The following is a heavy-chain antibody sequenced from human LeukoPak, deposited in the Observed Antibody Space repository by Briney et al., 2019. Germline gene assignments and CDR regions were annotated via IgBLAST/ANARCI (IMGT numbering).Heavy chain of an antibody. V-gene: IGHV4-59*01. D-gene: IGHD3-9*01. Sequence: SETLSLTCTGTGGSISSDYWSWIRQPPGNGLDWIGYIYYSGSTNYNPSLKSRVTISAETSKSQFSLKLSSVTAADTAVYYCAREDILTGIDYWGQGTLVTVSS. CDR2: IYYSGST. CDR3: AREDILTGIDY. CDR1: GGSISSDY. J-gene: IGHJ4*02.